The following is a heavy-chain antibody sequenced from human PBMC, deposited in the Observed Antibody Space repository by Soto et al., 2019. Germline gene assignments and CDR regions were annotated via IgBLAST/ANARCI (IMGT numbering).Heavy chain of an antibody. Sequence: GGSLSLSCAASGVHFTTYSMSWVRQAPGKGLEWVSAISGSGGSTYYADSVKGRFTISRDNSKNTVSLEMTSLRAEDTAVYYCAKGGRQWLVTSDFNYWGQGALVTVSS. CDR2: ISGSGGST. CDR1: GVHFTTYS. V-gene: IGHV3-23*01. J-gene: IGHJ4*02. CDR3: AKGGRQWLVTSDFNY. D-gene: IGHD6-19*01.